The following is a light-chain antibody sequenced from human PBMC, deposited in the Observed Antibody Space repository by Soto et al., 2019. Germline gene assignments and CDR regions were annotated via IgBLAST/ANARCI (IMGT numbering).Light chain of an antibody. CDR1: SSDFGDYTY. CDR2: EVS. V-gene: IGLV2-14*01. CDR3: SSYTTSNSLV. J-gene: IGLJ3*02. Sequence: QSALTQPASVSGSPGQSITISCTGTSSDFGDYTYVSWYQQHPGKAPKLMIYEVSDRPSGVSNRFSGSKSGNTASLTISGLQAEDEADYYCSSYTTSNSLVFGGGTKLTVL.